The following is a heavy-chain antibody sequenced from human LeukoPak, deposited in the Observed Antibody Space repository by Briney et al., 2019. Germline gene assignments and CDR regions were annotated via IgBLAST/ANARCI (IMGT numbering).Heavy chain of an antibody. V-gene: IGHV3-21*01. CDR2: ISSSSSYI. D-gene: IGHD4-23*01. CDR3: ASLYGGNPTPFDY. Sequence: GGSLRLSCAASGFTFSSYSMNWVRQAPGQGLEWVSSISSSSSYIYYADSVKGRFTISRDNAKNSLYLQMNSLRAEDTAVYYCASLYGGNPTPFDYWGQGTLLTVSS. CDR1: GFTFSSYS. J-gene: IGHJ4*02.